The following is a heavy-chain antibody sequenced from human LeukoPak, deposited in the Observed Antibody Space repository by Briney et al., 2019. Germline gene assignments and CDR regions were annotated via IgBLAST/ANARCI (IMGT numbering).Heavy chain of an antibody. D-gene: IGHD3-22*01. CDR1: GYSISSGYY. J-gene: IGHJ4*02. Sequence: SETLSLTCTVSGYSISSGYYWGWIRQPPGKGLEWIGSIYHSGSIYYNPSLKSRVTISVDTSKNQFSLKLSSVTAADTAVYYCARADSSGYFWGQGTLVTVSS. V-gene: IGHV4-38-2*02. CDR3: ARADSSGYF. CDR2: IYHSGSI.